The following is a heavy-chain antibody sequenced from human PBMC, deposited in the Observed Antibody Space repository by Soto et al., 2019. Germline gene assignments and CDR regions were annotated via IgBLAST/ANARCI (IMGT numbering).Heavy chain of an antibody. D-gene: IGHD1-26*01. J-gene: IGHJ4*02. CDR3: ARGHSGSYDY. CDR2: ITTYNGDT. Sequence: QVQLMQSGAEVKKPGASVRVSCAASGYTFRSYGFSWLRQAPGQGLEWMGWITTYNGDTNYAQNLQGRVAMTTDTSTSTAYMELRNLTSDDTAVYYCARGHSGSYDYWGQGTLVTVSS. V-gene: IGHV1-18*01. CDR1: GYTFRSYG.